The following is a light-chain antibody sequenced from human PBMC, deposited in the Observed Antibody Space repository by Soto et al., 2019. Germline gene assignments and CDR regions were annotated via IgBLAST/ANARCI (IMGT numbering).Light chain of an antibody. CDR3: QHYDNLPPFT. CDR1: QDIRKY. V-gene: IGKV1-33*01. Sequence: DIPMTQSPSSLSASVGDRVTITCQASQDIRKYLNWYQQKPGRAPRLLIYGASNLETGVPSRFSGSGYGTDVTFTISSLQPEDIATHYCQHYDNLPPFTFGPGTKVAI. J-gene: IGKJ3*01. CDR2: GAS.